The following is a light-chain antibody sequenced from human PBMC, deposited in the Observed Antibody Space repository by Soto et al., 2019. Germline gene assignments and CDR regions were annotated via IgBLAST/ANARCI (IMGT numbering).Light chain of an antibody. Sequence: EIVLTQSPGTLSLSPGERVTLSCRASQSVSSSYLAWYQQKPGQAPRLLIYGASSRATGIPDRFSGSGSGTDFTLTISRLEPEDCAVYYCQRYGTSPLTFGGGTKVEIK. J-gene: IGKJ4*01. CDR3: QRYGTSPLT. CDR1: QSVSSSY. CDR2: GAS. V-gene: IGKV3-20*01.